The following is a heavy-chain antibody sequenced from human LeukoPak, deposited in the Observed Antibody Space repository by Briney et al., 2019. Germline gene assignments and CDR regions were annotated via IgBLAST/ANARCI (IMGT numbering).Heavy chain of an antibody. J-gene: IGHJ4*02. Sequence: GASVRVSCKASGYTFTSYDINWVRQATGQGLEWMGWMNPNSGNTGYAQKFQGRVTITRNTSISTAYMELSSLRSEYTAVYYCARTYYDILTGYYYFDYWGQGTLVTVSS. V-gene: IGHV1-8*01. CDR2: MNPNSGNT. CDR1: GYTFTSYD. D-gene: IGHD3-9*01. CDR3: ARTYYDILTGYYYFDY.